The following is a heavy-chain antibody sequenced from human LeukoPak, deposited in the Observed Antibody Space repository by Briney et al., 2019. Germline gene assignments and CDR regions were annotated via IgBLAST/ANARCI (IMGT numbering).Heavy chain of an antibody. Sequence: GGSLRLSCAASGFTFRSYAMHWVRQAPGKGLEWEAAISYDGSNKKYADSVKGRFTISRDNSKNTLYLQMNSLRAEDTAVYYCAELGITMIGGVWGKGTTVTISS. D-gene: IGHD3-10*02. CDR3: AELGITMIGGV. V-gene: IGHV3-30*14. CDR2: ISYDGSNK. CDR1: GFTFRSYA. J-gene: IGHJ6*04.